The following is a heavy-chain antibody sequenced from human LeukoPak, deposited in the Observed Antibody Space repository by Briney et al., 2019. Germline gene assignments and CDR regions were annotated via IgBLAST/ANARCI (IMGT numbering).Heavy chain of an antibody. CDR2: IYYSGST. V-gene: IGHV4-59*01. Sequence: SETLSLTCTVSGGSISSYYWSWIRQPPGKGLEWIGYIYYSGSTNYNPSLKSRVTISVDTSKNQFSLKLSSVTAADTAVYYCARDRGDGYNDIWGQGTMVTVSS. CDR3: ARDRGDGYNDI. D-gene: IGHD5-24*01. J-gene: IGHJ3*02. CDR1: GGSISSYY.